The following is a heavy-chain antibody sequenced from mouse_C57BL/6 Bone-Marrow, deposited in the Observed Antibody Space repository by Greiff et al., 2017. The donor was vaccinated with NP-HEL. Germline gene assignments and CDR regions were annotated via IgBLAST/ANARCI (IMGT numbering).Heavy chain of an antibody. CDR2: IDPANGNT. V-gene: IGHV14-3*01. CDR1: GFNIKNTS. J-gene: IGHJ2*01. Sequence: VQLQQSVAELVRPGASVKLSCTASGFNIKNTSMHWVKQRPEQGLEWIGRIDPANGNTKYAPKFKGKATITADTSSNTAYLQLSSLTSEDTAIYYCARSRDYYGDYWGQGTTLTVSS. CDR3: ARSRDYYGDY.